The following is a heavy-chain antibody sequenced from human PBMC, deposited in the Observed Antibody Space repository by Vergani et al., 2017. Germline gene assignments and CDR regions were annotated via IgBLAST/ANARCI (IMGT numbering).Heavy chain of an antibody. CDR3: ARRADGWCFFDY. D-gene: IGHD6-19*01. CDR1: GFTFSSYV. CDR2: ISESDGRT. Sequence: EVQLLESGGALVQPGGSLRFSCAASGFTFSSYVMNWVRQAPGKGLEWVSSISESDGRTFYADSVKGRFTIARDNSKNTLYLQMNSLRAEDTAVYYCARRADGWCFFDYWGQGTLVTVSS. J-gene: IGHJ4*02. V-gene: IGHV3-23*01.